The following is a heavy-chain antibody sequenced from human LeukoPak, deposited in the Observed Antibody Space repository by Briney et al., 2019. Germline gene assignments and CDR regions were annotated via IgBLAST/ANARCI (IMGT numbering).Heavy chain of an antibody. Sequence: GGSLRLSCVASGFTFSNYAMSWVRQAPGKGLEWVSVIYSGGSTYYADSVKGRFTISRDNSKNTLYLQLNSLRAEDTAVYYCARNPYDILTGYYSDYWGQGTLVTVSS. CDR2: IYSGGST. J-gene: IGHJ4*02. CDR3: ARNPYDILTGYYSDY. V-gene: IGHV3-66*02. CDR1: GFTFSNYA. D-gene: IGHD3-9*01.